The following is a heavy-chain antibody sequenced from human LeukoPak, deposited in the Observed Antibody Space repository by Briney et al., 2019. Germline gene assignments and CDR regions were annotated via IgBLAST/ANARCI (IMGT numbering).Heavy chain of an antibody. CDR2: INTDGSAT. CDR3: ARGTAATAGIDY. J-gene: IGHJ4*02. Sequence: GGSLRLSCAVSGFNFSSYWIHWVCQAPGKGLVWVSLINTDGSATTYGDSAKGRFTVSRDNDKSTLFLEMNSLRVEDTAVYYCARGTAATAGIDYWGQGTLVTVSS. V-gene: IGHV3-74*01. D-gene: IGHD6-13*01. CDR1: GFNFSSYW.